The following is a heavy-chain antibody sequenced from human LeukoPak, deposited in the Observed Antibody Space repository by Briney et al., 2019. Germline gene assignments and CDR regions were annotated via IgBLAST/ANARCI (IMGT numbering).Heavy chain of an antibody. D-gene: IGHD4-11*01. Sequence: SVKVSCKASGGTFSSYAISWVRQAPGQGLEWMGRIIPILGIANYAQKFQGRVTITADKSTSTAYMELSSLRSEDTAVYYCARAQAVLYSKRFDPWGQGTLVTVSS. CDR3: ARAQAVLYSKRFDP. CDR1: GGTFSSYA. J-gene: IGHJ5*02. V-gene: IGHV1-69*04. CDR2: IIPILGIA.